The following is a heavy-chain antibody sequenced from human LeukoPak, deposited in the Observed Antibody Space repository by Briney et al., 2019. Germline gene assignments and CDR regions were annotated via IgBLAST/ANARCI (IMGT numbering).Heavy chain of an antibody. CDR2: VSGSGDFT. D-gene: IGHD2-15*01. CDR1: GFTFKTYA. V-gene: IGHV3-23*01. CDR3: AKERFCSGGSCYASHDLH. Sequence: GGSLRLSGEGSGFTFKTYAMSWVRQAPGKGLEWVSGVSGSGDFTDYADSVKGRFTISRDNPKNTLFLQMSGLRVEDTAIYYCAKERFCSGGSCYASHDLHWGQGILVTVSS. J-gene: IGHJ4*02.